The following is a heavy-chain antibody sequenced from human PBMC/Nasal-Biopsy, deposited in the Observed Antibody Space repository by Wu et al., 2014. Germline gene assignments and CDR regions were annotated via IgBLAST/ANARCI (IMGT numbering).Heavy chain of an antibody. CDR2: TYYRSSWYN. D-gene: IGHD5/OR15-5a*01. Sequence: AISGDSVSSNNAAWNWIRQSPSRGLEWLGRTYYRSSWYNDYALSVKSRVTFHPDTSKNQFSLNLTSVTAADTAVYYCARHLRFMQRPAPMGWLDPWGQGTLVTVSS. J-gene: IGHJ5*02. V-gene: IGHV6-1*01. CDR3: ARHLRFMQRPAPMGWLDP. CDR1: GDSVSSNNAA.